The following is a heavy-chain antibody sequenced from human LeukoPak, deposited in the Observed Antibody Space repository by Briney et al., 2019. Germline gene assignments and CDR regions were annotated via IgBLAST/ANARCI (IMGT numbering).Heavy chain of an antibody. CDR2: ISYDGSNK. CDR3: AKGRYCSSTSCYNTGYFDY. V-gene: IGHV3-30*18. Sequence: GGSLRLSCAASGFTFSSYGMHWVRQAPGKGLEWVAVISYDGSNKYYADSVKGRFTISRDNSKNTLYLQMNSLRTEDTAVYYCAKGRYCSSTSCYNTGYFDYWGQGTLVTVSS. CDR1: GFTFSSYG. D-gene: IGHD2-2*02. J-gene: IGHJ4*02.